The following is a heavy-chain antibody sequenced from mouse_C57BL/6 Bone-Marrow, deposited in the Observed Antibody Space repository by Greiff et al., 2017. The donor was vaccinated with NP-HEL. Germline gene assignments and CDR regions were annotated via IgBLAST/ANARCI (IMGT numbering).Heavy chain of an antibody. CDR1: GYSITSGYY. Sequence: EVKLQESGPGLVKPSQSLSLTCSVTGYSITSGYYWNWIRQFPGNKLEWMGYISYDGSNNYNPSLQNRISITRDTSKNQFFLKLNSVTTEDTATYYCASNYAYWGQGTTLTVSS. V-gene: IGHV3-6*01. CDR3: ASNYAY. CDR2: ISYDGSN. J-gene: IGHJ2*01. D-gene: IGHD2-1*01.